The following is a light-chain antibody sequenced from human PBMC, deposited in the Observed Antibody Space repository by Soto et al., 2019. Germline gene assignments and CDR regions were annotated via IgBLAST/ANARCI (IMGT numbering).Light chain of an antibody. J-gene: IGKJ1*01. Sequence: DIQLTQSPSSLSASLGDTVSVTCRASQAISSHLNWYQHSPGRAPRLLIYAATRLQSGAPSRFSGSGSGTVFTLTISSLQHEDFATYYCQQTITTPWTFGQGTKV. V-gene: IGKV1-39*01. CDR3: QQTITTPWT. CDR2: AAT. CDR1: QAISSH.